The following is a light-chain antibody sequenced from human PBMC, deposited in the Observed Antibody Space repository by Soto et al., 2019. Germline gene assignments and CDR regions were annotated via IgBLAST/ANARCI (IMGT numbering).Light chain of an antibody. CDR1: SSNIGNNY. J-gene: IGLJ2*01. Sequence: QSVLTQPPSVSAAPGQKVTISCSGSSSNIGNNYVSWYQQLPGTAPELLIYDNNERPSGIPDRFSGSKSGTSATLGITGLQTGDEADYYCCSYAGSTTLLFGGGTKLTVL. V-gene: IGLV1-51*01. CDR2: DNN. CDR3: CSYAGSTTLL.